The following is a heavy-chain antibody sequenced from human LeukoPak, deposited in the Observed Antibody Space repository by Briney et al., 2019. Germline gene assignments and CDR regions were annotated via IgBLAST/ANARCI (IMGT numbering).Heavy chain of an antibody. V-gene: IGHV1-2*02. D-gene: IGHD3-10*01. CDR3: ARGIWFGELLSSPWFDP. CDR2: INPNSGGT. CDR1: GYTFTGYY. Sequence: ASVKVSCKASGYTFTGYYMHWVRQAPGQGLEWMGWINPNSGGTNYAQKFQGRVTMTRDTSISTAYMELSRLRSDDTAVYYCARGIWFGELLSSPWFDPWGQGTLVTVSS. J-gene: IGHJ5*02.